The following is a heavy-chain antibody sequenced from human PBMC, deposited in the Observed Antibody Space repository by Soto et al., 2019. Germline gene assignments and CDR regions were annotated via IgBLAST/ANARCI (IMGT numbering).Heavy chain of an antibody. D-gene: IGHD4-17*01. CDR3: ASRSAGHYSKGVHI. Sequence: XSVKVSCKDSVYTFSSYYVHLMRQIPGQGLERVGWITPDGGGTNYEPKFRDRVTLTRDMSLNTVYMELKRLTSDDTAVYLWASRSAGHYSKGVHIWGQETTVTVS. CDR1: VYTFSSYY. V-gene: IGHV1-2*02. J-gene: IGHJ6*02. CDR2: ITPDGGGT.